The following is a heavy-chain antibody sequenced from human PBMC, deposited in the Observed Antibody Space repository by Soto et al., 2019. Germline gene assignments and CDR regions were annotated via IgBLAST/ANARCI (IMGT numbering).Heavy chain of an antibody. CDR1: GFTFSSYD. V-gene: IGHV3-13*01. J-gene: IGHJ4*02. Sequence: GSLRLSCAASGFTFSSYDMHWVRQATGKGLEWVSAIGTAGDTYYPGSVKGRFTISRENAKNSLYLQMNSLRAEDTAVYYCARSIAGIAVAPDFDYWGQGTLVTVSS. D-gene: IGHD6-19*01. CDR3: ARSIAGIAVAPDFDY. CDR2: IGTAGDT.